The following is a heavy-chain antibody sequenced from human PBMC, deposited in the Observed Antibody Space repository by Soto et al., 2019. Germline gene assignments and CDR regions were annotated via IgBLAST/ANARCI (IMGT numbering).Heavy chain of an antibody. D-gene: IGHD2-15*01. CDR3: ARWGGLSCSGAVCVTKPFDY. CDR1: GGTFNNYA. J-gene: IGHJ4*02. V-gene: IGHV1-69*06. CDR2: IIPIFGTT. Sequence: QVQLVQSGAEVKRPESSMKVSCRPSGGTFNNYAITWVRQAPGQGLEWMGAIIPIFGTTNYAQKFQGRVTITADKSTSTVYMDLSSLRSEDTAVYYCARWGGLSCSGAVCVTKPFDYWGQGTLVTVSS.